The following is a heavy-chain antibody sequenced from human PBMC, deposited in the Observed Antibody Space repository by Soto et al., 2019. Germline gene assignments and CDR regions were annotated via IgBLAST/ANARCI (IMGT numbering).Heavy chain of an antibody. V-gene: IGHV3-23*01. D-gene: IGHD6-19*01. J-gene: IGHJ4*02. CDR3: ARRSSGWYFDY. Sequence: EVQLLESGGGLVQPGGSLRLSCAASGFTFSSYAMNWVRQAPGKGLEWVSVISGSGGSTYYAESVKGRFTISRDNSKNTLYLQMNSLRAEDTAVYYCARRSSGWYFDYWGQGTLVTVSS. CDR1: GFTFSSYA. CDR2: ISGSGGST.